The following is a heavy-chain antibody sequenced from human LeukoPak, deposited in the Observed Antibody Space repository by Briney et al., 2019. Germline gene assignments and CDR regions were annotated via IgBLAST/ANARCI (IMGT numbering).Heavy chain of an antibody. V-gene: IGHV3-30*18. CDR3: AKDAGLRMAFLLQYYYYGMDV. Sequence: GGSLRLSCAASGFTFSSYGMHWVRQAPGKGLEWVAVISYDGSNKYYADSVKGRFTISRDNSKNTLHLQMNSLRAEDTAVYYCAKDAGLRMAFLLQYYYYGMDVWGQGTTVTVSS. J-gene: IGHJ6*02. D-gene: IGHD5-24*01. CDR1: GFTFSSYG. CDR2: ISYDGSNK.